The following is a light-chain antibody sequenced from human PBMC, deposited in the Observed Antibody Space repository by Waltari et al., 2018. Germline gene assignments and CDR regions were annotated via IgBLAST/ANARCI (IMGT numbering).Light chain of an antibody. CDR1: QSVLSNSNNKNY. CDR2: WAS. J-gene: IGKJ3*01. V-gene: IGKV4-1*01. CDR3: QQYYTTPFT. Sequence: DIVMTQAPASLAVSLGERATINCTSSQSVLSNSNNKNYLAWYQQKPGQPPKLLIYWASTRESGVPDRFSGSGSGTDFTLTVSSLQAEDVAVYYCQQYYTTPFTFGPGTKVDI.